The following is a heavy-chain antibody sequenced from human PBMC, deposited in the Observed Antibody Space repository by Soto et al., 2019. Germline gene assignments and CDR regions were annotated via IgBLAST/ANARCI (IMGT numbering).Heavy chain of an antibody. CDR1: GGTFSSYA. CDR2: IIPIFGTA. J-gene: IGHJ6*02. CDR3: ARKYCSGGSCYYGMDV. Sequence: GASVKVSCKASGGTFSSYAISWVRQAPGQGLEWMGGIIPIFGTANYAQKFQGRVTITADESTSTAYMELSSLRSEDTAVYYCARKYCSGGSCYYGMDVWGQGTTVTVSS. V-gene: IGHV1-69*13. D-gene: IGHD2-15*01.